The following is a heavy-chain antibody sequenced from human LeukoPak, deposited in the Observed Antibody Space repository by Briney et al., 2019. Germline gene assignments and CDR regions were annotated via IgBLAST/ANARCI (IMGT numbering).Heavy chain of an antibody. CDR3: ARVKFGYSGYDTNFDY. D-gene: IGHD5-12*01. V-gene: IGHV1-69*06. J-gene: IGHJ4*02. CDR1: GYTFTSYG. Sequence: ASVKVSCKASGYTFTSYGISWVRQAPGQGLEWMGWIIPIFGTANYAQKFQGRVTITADKSTSTAYMELSSLRSEDTAVYYCARVKFGYSGYDTNFDYWGQGTLVTVSS. CDR2: IIPIFGTA.